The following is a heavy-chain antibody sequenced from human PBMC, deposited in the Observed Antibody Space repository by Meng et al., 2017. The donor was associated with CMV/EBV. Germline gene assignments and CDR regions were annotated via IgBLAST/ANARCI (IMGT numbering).Heavy chain of an antibody. CDR3: ARTRIEVEPDGTKIKYYNYGMDV. Sequence: ASLKVSCKASGYTFTTYDINWLRQATGQGLEWMGWMNPNSGNTGYAQKFQGRVTMTRVTSISTAYMELSSLTSDDTAVYYCARTRIEVEPDGTKIKYYNYGMDVWGQGTTVTVSS. J-gene: IGHJ6*02. D-gene: IGHD2-15*01. CDR1: GYTFTTYD. CDR2: MNPNSGNT. V-gene: IGHV1-8*01.